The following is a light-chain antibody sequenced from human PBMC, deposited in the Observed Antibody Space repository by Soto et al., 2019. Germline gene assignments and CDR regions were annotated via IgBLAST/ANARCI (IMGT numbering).Light chain of an antibody. Sequence: EIVLTQSPATLSLSPGERATLSCRASQSVSSYLGWYQQKPGQAPSLLIYDASNRATGIPARFGGSGSGTDFTLTISSLEPEDFAVYYCQQRISWPLTFGGGTKVEI. CDR1: QSVSSY. CDR2: DAS. V-gene: IGKV3-11*01. CDR3: QQRISWPLT. J-gene: IGKJ4*01.